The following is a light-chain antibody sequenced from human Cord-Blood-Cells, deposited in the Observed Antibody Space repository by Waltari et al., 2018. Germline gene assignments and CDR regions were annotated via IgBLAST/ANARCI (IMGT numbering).Light chain of an antibody. CDR3: SSYTSSSTWV. Sequence: QSALTQPASVSGSAGQSIPISCTGTSSDVGGYTYVSWYHQHPGKAPKLMIYEVSNRPSGVSNRFSGSKSGNTASLTISGLQAEDEADYYCSSYTSSSTWVFGGGTKLTVL. J-gene: IGLJ3*02. V-gene: IGLV2-14*01. CDR1: SSDVGGYTY. CDR2: EVS.